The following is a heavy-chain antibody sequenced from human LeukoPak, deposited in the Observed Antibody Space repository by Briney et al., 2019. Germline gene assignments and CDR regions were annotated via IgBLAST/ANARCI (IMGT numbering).Heavy chain of an antibody. J-gene: IGHJ1*01. CDR2: IIPIFGAA. CDR1: GGTFSSYA. D-gene: IGHD3-22*01. V-gene: IGHV1-69*13. CDR3: ARHNGRYHYDSSGYLLGYFQH. Sequence: ASVKVSCKASGGTFSSYAISWVRQAPGQGLEWMGGIIPIFGAANYAQKFQGRVTITADESTSTAYMELSSLRSEDTAVYYCARHNGRYHYDSSGYLLGYFQHWGQGTLVTVSS.